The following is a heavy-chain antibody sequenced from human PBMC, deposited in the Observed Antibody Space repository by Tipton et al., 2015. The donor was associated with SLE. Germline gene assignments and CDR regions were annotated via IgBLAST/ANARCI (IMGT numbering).Heavy chain of an antibody. V-gene: IGHV1-8*01. CDR3: ARGEPPPASFFGC. CDR1: GYTFTSYD. J-gene: IGHJ4*02. Sequence: QSGPEVKKPGASVKVSCKASGYTFTSYDINWVRQATGQGLEWTGWMNPNSGNTGYAQKFQGRVTMTRNTSISTAYMELSSLRSEDTAVRCCARGEPPPASFFGCWGQGTLVTVSS. CDR2: MNPNSGNT. D-gene: IGHD2-2*01.